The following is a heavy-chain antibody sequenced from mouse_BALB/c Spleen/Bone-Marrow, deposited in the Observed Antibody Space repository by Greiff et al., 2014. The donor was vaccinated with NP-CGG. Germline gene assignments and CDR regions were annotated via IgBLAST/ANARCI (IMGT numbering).Heavy chain of an antibody. CDR1: GYTFTEYT. V-gene: IGHV1-22*01. CDR3: ARSLDGYYDY. J-gene: IGHJ2*01. Sequence: VQLQQSGPELVKPGASVKMSCKTSGYTFTEYTVHWVKQSHGESLQWIGGINPYNGGTTYNQKFKGKATLTVDKSSSTAYMELRSLTSEDSAVYYCARSLDGYYDYWGQGTTLTVSS. D-gene: IGHD2-3*01. CDR2: INPYNGGT.